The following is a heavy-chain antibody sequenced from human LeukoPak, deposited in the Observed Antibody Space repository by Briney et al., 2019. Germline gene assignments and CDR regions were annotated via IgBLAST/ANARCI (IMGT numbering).Heavy chain of an antibody. V-gene: IGHV4-59*01. CDR1: GGSISSYY. CDR2: IYYSGST. Sequence: SETLSLTCTVSGGSISSYYWSWLRQPPGKGLEWIGYIYYSGSTNYNPSLKSRVTISVDTSKNQFSLKLSSVTAADMAVCYCARDTYYYGSGIDYWGQGTLVTVSS. CDR3: ARDTYYYGSGIDY. D-gene: IGHD3-10*01. J-gene: IGHJ4*02.